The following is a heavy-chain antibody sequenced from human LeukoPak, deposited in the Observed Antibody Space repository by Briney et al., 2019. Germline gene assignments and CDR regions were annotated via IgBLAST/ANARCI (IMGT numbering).Heavy chain of an antibody. CDR1: GFTFSSYA. V-gene: IGHV3-23*01. J-gene: IGHJ4*02. Sequence: PGGSLRLSCAASGFTFSSYAMSWVRQAPGKGLEWVSAISGSGGSTYYADSVKGRFTISRDNSKNTLYLQMNSLRDENTAVYYCAKDGSWTFDHWGQGTLVTVSS. CDR2: ISGSGGST. D-gene: IGHD3/OR15-3a*01. CDR3: AKDGSWTFDH.